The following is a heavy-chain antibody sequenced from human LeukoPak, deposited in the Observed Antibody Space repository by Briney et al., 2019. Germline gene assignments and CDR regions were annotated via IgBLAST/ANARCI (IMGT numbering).Heavy chain of an antibody. J-gene: IGHJ6*03. Sequence: GSSVKVSCKASGGTFSSYAISWVRQAPGQGLEWMGGIIPIFGTANYAQKFQGRVTITADESTSTAYMELSSPRSEDTAVYYCARGYSSGWYIYYYMDVWGKGTTVTISS. CDR3: ARGYSSGWYIYYYMDV. D-gene: IGHD6-19*01. CDR2: IIPIFGTA. CDR1: GGTFSSYA. V-gene: IGHV1-69*01.